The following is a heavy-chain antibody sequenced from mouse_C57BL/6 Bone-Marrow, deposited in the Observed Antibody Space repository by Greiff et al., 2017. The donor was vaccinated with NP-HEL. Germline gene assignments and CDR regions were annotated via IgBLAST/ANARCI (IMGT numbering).Heavy chain of an antibody. D-gene: IGHD1-1*01. Sequence: QVQLQQSGAELARPGASVKLSCKASGYTFTSYGISWVKQRTGQGLEWIGEIYPRSGNTSYNEKFKGKATLTAEQSSSTAYMELRSLTSEDSAFYFVARALYCYVSSWFAYWGQGTLVTVSA. CDR2: IYPRSGNT. V-gene: IGHV1-81*01. CDR3: ARALYCYVSSWFAY. J-gene: IGHJ3*01. CDR1: GYTFTSYG.